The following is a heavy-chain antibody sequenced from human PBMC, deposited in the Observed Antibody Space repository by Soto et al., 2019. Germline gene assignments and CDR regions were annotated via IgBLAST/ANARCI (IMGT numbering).Heavy chain of an antibody. CDR1: GGSISTYG. Sequence: PETLCLTCTVSGGSISTYGWSWIRQPQGKGLEWIGYIFDSGSTNYNPSLKSRVTISVDTSKNQFSLKLSSVTAADTAVYYCARARSYYDFWSGPETSYYYMDVWGKGPTVTSP. J-gene: IGHJ6*03. CDR2: IFDSGST. D-gene: IGHD3-3*01. CDR3: ARARSYYDFWSGPETSYYYMDV. V-gene: IGHV4-59*01.